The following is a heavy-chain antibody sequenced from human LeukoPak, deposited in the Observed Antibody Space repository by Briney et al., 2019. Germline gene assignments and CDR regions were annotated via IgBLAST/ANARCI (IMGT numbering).Heavy chain of an antibody. Sequence: SETLSLTCIVSGGSTSGYYWNWIRQSPGKGLEWIGYIYNSGSAYYNPSLKSRVTISIDTSKNQFSLEVTSVTAADTAVYYCARDVVTAITEYFQHWGQGTLVTVSS. J-gene: IGHJ1*01. CDR1: GGSTSGYY. D-gene: IGHD2-21*02. CDR3: ARDVVTAITEYFQH. V-gene: IGHV4-59*01. CDR2: IYNSGSA.